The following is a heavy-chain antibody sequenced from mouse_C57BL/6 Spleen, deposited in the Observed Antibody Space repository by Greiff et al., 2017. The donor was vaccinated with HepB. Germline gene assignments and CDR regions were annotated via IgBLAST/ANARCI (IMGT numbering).Heavy chain of an antibody. V-gene: IGHV5-16*01. CDR2: INYDGSST. J-gene: IGHJ1*03. CDR3: ARDPHKDFEV. Sequence: EVKLVESEGGLVQPGSSMKLSCTASGFTFSDYYMAWVRQVPEKGLEWVANINYDGSSTYYLDSLKSRFIISRDNAKNILYLQMSSLKSEDTATYYCARDPHKDFEVWGTGTTVTVAS. CDR1: GFTFSDYY.